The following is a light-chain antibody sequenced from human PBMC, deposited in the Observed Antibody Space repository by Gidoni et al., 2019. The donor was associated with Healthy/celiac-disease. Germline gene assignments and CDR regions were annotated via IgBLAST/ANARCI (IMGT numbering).Light chain of an antibody. CDR1: QDMSNY. CDR3: QQYDNLCT. J-gene: IGKJ3*01. CDR2: DAS. V-gene: IGKV1-33*01. Sequence: DIQMTQSPSSLSASVGDRVTITCQASQDMSNYLNWYQQKPGKAPKLMIYDASNLETGVPSRFSGSGSGTDFTFTISSLQPEDIATYYCQQYDNLCTFGPGTKVDIK.